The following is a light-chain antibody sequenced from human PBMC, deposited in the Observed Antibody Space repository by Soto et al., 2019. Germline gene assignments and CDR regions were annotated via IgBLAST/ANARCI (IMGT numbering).Light chain of an antibody. CDR2: DVS. Sequence: QSVLTQPASVSGSPGQSITISCTGTSSDVAIYNYVSWYQHHPGKAPKLMIYDVSNRPSGVSNRFSGSKSGNTASLTISGLQAEDEADYYCSSYTTSSTYVFGTGTKLTVL. V-gene: IGLV2-14*03. CDR1: SSDVAIYNY. J-gene: IGLJ1*01. CDR3: SSYTTSSTYV.